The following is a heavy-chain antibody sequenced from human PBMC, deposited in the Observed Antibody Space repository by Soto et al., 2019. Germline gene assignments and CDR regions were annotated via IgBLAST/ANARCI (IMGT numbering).Heavy chain of an antibody. V-gene: IGHV3-23*01. J-gene: IGHJ4*02. Sequence: GGSLRLSCAASGCACCSYGMSWVGQAPGKGLEWVSAISGSGGTTYYADSVKGGFTSSRDNSNTSPYLQMNSLRAEDTAVYYCARHRKSHIVATTGSSYFDYWGQGTLVTASS. CDR2: ISGSGGTT. CDR3: ARHRKSHIVATTGSSYFDY. CDR1: GCACCSYG. D-gene: IGHD5-12*01.